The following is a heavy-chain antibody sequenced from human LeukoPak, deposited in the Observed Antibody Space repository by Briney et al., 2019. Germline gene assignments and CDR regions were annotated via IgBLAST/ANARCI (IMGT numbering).Heavy chain of an antibody. CDR3: AKGHSSGWYYFDY. D-gene: IGHD6-19*01. CDR1: GFTLSRYA. V-gene: IGHV3-30*02. J-gene: IGHJ4*02. CDR2: LQSDGNNR. Sequence: GGSLRLSCAASGFTLSRYAMHWVRQAPGKGLEWVAFLQSDGNNRYYADSVKGRFTISRDNSKNTLFLQMSSLRAEDTAVYYCAKGHSSGWYYFDYWGQGTLVTVSS.